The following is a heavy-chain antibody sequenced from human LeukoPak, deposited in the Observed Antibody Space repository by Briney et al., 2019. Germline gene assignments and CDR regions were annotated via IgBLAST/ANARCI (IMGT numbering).Heavy chain of an antibody. V-gene: IGHV1-18*01. CDR3: ARGLMVRGFGAFDY. Sequence: ASLKVSCKASGYTFTSYGISWVRQAPGQGLEWMGWISAYNGNTNYAQKLQGRVTMTTDTSTSTAYMELRSLRSDDTAVYYCARGLMVRGFGAFDYWGQGTLVTVSS. J-gene: IGHJ4*02. CDR2: ISAYNGNT. D-gene: IGHD3-10*01. CDR1: GYTFTSYG.